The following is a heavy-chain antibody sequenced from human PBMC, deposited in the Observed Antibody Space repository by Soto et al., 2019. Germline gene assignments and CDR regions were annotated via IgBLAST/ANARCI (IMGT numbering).Heavy chain of an antibody. CDR2: ISSSSSYT. V-gene: IGHV3-11*06. D-gene: IGHD3-3*01. CDR3: ARDRRKLRFLEGRHDYWYFDL. Sequence: QVQLVESGGGLVKPGGSLRLSCAASGFTFSDYYMSWIRQAPGKGLEWVSYISSSSSYTNYADSVKGRFTISRDNAKNSLYLKMNSLRAEETAVYYCARDRRKLRFLEGRHDYWYFDLWGRGTLVTVSS. J-gene: IGHJ2*01. CDR1: GFTFSDYY.